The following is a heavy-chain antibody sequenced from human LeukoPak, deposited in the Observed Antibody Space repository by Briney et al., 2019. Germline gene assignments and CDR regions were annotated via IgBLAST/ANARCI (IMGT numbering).Heavy chain of an antibody. J-gene: IGHJ4*02. CDR1: GFTFSSYA. CDR2: ISYDGSNK. D-gene: IGHD6-19*01. CDR3: ARDRGGSGPTTTDL. Sequence: GGSLRLSCAASGFTFSSYAMHWVRQAPGKGLEWVAVISYDGSNKYYADSVKGRFTISRDNSKNTLYLEMNSLRAEDTAVYYCARDRGGSGPTTTDLWGQGTLVTVSS. V-gene: IGHV3-30-3*01.